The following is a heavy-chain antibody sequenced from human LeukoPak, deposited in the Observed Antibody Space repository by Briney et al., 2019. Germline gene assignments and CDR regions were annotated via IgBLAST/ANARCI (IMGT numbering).Heavy chain of an antibody. CDR2: INPKSGGT. V-gene: IGHV1-2*02. CDR3: APGTMTYDW. D-gene: IGHD6-13*01. J-gene: IGHJ4*02. CDR1: GYTFTVYS. Sequence: ASVKVSCKASGYTFTVYSMHWVRQAPGQGLEWMGWINPKSGGTNYAQKFQGRVTMTRDTSIATTYMELSTLRSDDTAVYYCAPGTMTYDWWGQGTLVTVSS.